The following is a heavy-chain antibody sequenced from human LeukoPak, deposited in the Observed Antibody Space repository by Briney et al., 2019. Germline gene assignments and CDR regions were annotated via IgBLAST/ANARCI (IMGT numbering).Heavy chain of an antibody. CDR3: ARAEGEGYFDY. V-gene: IGHV3-7*01. Sequence: GGSLGLSCAASGFTFSSYWMSWVRQAPGKGLEGVANIKQDGSEKYYVDSVKGRFTISRDNAKNSLYLQMNSLRAEDTAVYYCARAEGEGYFDYWGQGTLVTVSS. J-gene: IGHJ4*02. D-gene: IGHD1-14*01. CDR1: GFTFSSYW. CDR2: IKQDGSEK.